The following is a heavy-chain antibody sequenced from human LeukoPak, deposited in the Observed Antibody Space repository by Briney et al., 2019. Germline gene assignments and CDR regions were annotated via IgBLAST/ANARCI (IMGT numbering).Heavy chain of an antibody. CDR3: ARDGVSGWYEYYFDY. CDR1: GSTFSSYV. Sequence: GGSLRLSCVASGSTFSSYVMHWVRQAPGKGLEWVAVISYDGSNKYYADSVKGRFTTSRDNSKNTLYLQMNSLRAEDTAVYYCARDGVSGWYEYYFDYWGQGTLVTVSS. CDR2: ISYDGSNK. V-gene: IGHV3-30-3*01. J-gene: IGHJ4*02. D-gene: IGHD6-19*01.